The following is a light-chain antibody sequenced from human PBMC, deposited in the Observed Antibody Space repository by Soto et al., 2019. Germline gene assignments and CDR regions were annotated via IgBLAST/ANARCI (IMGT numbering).Light chain of an antibody. CDR1: SSDVGGYNY. Sequence: QSVLTQPASVSGSPGQSITISCTGTSSDVGGYNYVSWYQQHPGKAPKLMIYDVSNRPSGVSNRFSGSKSGNTASLTISGLQAEDEADYYCSSYTSSSTLYVFGTGTKL. J-gene: IGLJ1*01. V-gene: IGLV2-14*01. CDR3: SSYTSSSTLYV. CDR2: DVS.